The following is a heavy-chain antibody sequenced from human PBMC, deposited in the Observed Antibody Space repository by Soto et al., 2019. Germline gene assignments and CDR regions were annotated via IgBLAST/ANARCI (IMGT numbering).Heavy chain of an antibody. J-gene: IGHJ4*02. CDR1: GGTFSSYA. CDR2: SIPIFGTA. CDR3: ARDLYCGGDCSHGFDY. D-gene: IGHD2-21*02. V-gene: IGHV1-69*01. Sequence: QVQLVQSGAEVKKPGSSVKVSCKASGGTFSSYAISWVRQAPGQGLEWMGGSIPIFGTANYAQKFQGRVTITADESTSTAYMELSSLRSEDTAVYYCARDLYCGGDCSHGFDYWGQGTLVTVSS.